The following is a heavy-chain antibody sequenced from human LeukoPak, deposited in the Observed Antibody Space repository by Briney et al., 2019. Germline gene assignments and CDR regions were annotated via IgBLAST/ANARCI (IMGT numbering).Heavy chain of an antibody. CDR1: GFTFSNCA. Sequence: GGSLRLSCAASGFTFSNCAMHWVRQAPVKGLEWVTIISYDGSNKIYADSVKGRFTISRDNSKNTLYLQMNSLRAEDTAVYYCARDLNCSSTSCYTGLDFWGQGTLVTVSS. D-gene: IGHD2-2*02. CDR3: ARDLNCSSTSCYTGLDF. CDR2: ISYDGSNK. V-gene: IGHV3-30*04. J-gene: IGHJ4*02.